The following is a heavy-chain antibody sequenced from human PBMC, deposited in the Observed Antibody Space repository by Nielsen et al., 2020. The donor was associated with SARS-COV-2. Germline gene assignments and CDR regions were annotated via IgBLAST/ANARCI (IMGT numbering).Heavy chain of an antibody. D-gene: IGHD5-24*01. J-gene: IGHJ4*02. V-gene: IGHV1-2*06. CDR1: GYTFTGYY. CDR3: ARNGYRDGYAIDY. CDR2: INPNSGGT. Sequence: ASVKVSCKASGYTFTGYYMHWVRQAPGQGLEWMGRINPNSGGTNYAQKFQGRVTMTRDTSISTAYMELSRLRSDDTAVYYCARNGYRDGYAIDYWGQGTLVTVSS.